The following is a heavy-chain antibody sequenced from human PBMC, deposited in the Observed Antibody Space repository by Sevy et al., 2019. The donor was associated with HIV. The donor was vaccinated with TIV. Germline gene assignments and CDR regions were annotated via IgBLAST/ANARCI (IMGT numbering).Heavy chain of an antibody. CDR3: AKESPGYGSDSRGSLDY. J-gene: IGHJ4*02. CDR1: GFTFNTYA. D-gene: IGHD3-22*01. Sequence: GGSLRLSCAASGFTFNTYAMSWVRQAPGKGLEWVSGISGSAYSTYYADSVKGCFTISRDNSKNTLSLQMNSLRAEDTAVYYCAKESPGYGSDSRGSLDYWGQGTLVTVSS. CDR2: ISGSAYST. V-gene: IGHV3-23*01.